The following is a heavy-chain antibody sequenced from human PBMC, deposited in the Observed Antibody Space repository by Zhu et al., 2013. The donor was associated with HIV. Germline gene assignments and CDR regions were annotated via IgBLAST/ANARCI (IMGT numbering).Heavy chain of an antibody. J-gene: IGHJ5*02. V-gene: IGHV1-18*01. CDR3: TRDRRGDFGDCTDCRLEP. Sequence: QVQLLQSGAEVKKPGASVKVSCKSSGYSFNSYGITWVRQAPGQGLEWMGRINAYNGDTNYGQNFQGRVTMTTDTSTTTAYMELRNLRSDDTAIYYCTRDRRGDFGDCTDCRLEPWGQGTLLIVTS. CDR2: INAYNGDT. CDR1: GYSFNSYG. D-gene: IGHD4-17*01.